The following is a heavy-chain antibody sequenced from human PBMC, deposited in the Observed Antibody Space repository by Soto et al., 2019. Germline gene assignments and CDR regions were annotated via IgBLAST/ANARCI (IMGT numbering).Heavy chain of an antibody. CDR2: ISNSGRST. D-gene: IGHD3-3*01. Sequence: GGSLRLSCAASGLTFSSYAMSWVRQAPGKGLEWVSHISNSGRSTKYADSVKGRFTISRDNSRNTLYLQMNSLRAEDTAIYYCAKDALAYYDFWSWGQGTLVTVSS. CDR1: GLTFSSYA. J-gene: IGHJ4*02. V-gene: IGHV3-23*01. CDR3: AKDALAYYDFWS.